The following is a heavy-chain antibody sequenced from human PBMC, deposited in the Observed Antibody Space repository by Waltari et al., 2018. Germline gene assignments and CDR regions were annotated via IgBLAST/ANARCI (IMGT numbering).Heavy chain of an antibody. CDR2: INHSGST. Sequence: QVQLQQWGAGLLKPSETLSLTCAVSGGSFSGYYWSWIRQPPGKGLEWIGEINHSGSTNYNPSLKSRVTISVDTSKNQFSLKLSSVTAADTAVYYCARGNVDTAISYWGQGTLVTVSS. J-gene: IGHJ4*02. CDR3: ARGNVDTAISY. V-gene: IGHV4-34*01. CDR1: GGSFSGYY. D-gene: IGHD5-18*01.